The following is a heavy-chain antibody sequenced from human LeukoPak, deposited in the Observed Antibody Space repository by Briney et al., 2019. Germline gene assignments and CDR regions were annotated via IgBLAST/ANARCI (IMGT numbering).Heavy chain of an antibody. CDR3: TRDDGDYDLDY. J-gene: IGHJ4*02. V-gene: IGHV3-49*04. CDR1: GFSFGDYA. CDR2: IRSKAFGGTR. D-gene: IGHD4-17*01. Sequence: GGSLRLSCTTSGFSFGDYAMSWVRQAPGKGLEWVGFIRSKAFGGTREYAASVKGGFTISRDDSKSIAYLQMNSLKTEDTAVYFCTRDDGDYDLDYWGQGTLVTVSS.